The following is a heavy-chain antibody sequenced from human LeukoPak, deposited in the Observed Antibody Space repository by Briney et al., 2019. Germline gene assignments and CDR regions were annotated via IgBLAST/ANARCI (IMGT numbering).Heavy chain of an antibody. V-gene: IGHV3-33*01. CDR3: AREMEGDYGSGTFFDL. J-gene: IGHJ4*02. CDR2: VWYDGSNK. CDR1: GFTFSSYG. D-gene: IGHD3-10*01. Sequence: GRSLRLSCAASGFTFSSYGMHWVRQAPGKGLEWVAVVWYDGSNKYYADSVKGRFTISRDNSKNTLYLQMNSLRAEDTAVYYCAREMEGDYGSGTFFDLWGQGNMVTVSS.